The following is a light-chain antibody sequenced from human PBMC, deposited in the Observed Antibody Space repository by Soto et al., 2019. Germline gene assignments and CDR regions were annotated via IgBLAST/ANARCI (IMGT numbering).Light chain of an antibody. CDR1: QSLLHSNGYTY. CDR2: LGS. CDR3: MQDLQTSPIT. V-gene: IGKV2-28*01. J-gene: IGKJ5*01. Sequence: DIVMTQSPLSLPVTPGEPASISCRSSQSLLHSNGYTYLDWYLQKPGQSPQLLIYLGSNRASGVPDRFSGSGSGTDFTLKISRVEAEDVGVYYCMQDLQTSPITCGQGPRLESK.